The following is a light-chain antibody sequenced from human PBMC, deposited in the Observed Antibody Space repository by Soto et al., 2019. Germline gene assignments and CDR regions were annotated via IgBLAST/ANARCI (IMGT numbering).Light chain of an antibody. CDR1: EGIRSW. CDR2: KAS. V-gene: IGKV1-5*03. CDR3: QQYNFYPYT. Sequence: DIQMTQSPSTLAASVGDRVTITCRASEGIRSWLAWYQQKPGTAPKLLIYKASNLESGVSSRFRGGGFGTEFTLTISSLQPEDFAVYYCQQYNFYPYTFGQGTTLESK. J-gene: IGKJ2*01.